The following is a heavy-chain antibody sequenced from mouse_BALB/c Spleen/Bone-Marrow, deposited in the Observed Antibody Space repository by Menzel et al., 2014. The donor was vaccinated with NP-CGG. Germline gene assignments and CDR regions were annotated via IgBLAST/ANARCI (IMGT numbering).Heavy chain of an antibody. D-gene: IGHD3-3*01. CDR2: ISNGGGST. CDR1: GFTFSSYT. CDR3: ARRAGAY. V-gene: IGHV5-12-2*01. Sequence: EVKLMESGGGLVQPGGSLKLSCAASGFTFSSYTMSWVRQTPEKRLEWVAYISNGGGSTYYPDTVKGRFTISRDNARNTLDLQMSSLKSEDTAMYYCARRAGAYWGQGTLVTVSA. J-gene: IGHJ3*01.